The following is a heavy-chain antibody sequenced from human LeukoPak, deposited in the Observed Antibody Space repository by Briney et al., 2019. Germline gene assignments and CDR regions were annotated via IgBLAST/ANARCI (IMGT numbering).Heavy chain of an antibody. J-gene: IGHJ4*02. D-gene: IGHD1-26*01. CDR2: IYYSGST. CDR1: GGSISSYF. V-gene: IGHV4-59*12. Sequence: PSETLSLTCTVSGGSISSYFWSWIRQPPGKGLEWIGYIYYSGSTNYNPSLKSRVTISLDTSKNQFSLKLSSVTAADTAVYYCARGWEWELYFDYWGQGTLVTVSS. CDR3: ARGWEWELYFDY.